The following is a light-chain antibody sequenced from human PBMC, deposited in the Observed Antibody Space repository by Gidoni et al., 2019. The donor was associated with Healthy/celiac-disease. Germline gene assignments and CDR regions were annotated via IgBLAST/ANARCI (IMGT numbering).Light chain of an antibody. CDR1: QGISSY. J-gene: IGKJ4*01. CDR3: QQLNSYPPT. V-gene: IGKV1-9*01. Sequence: DIQLTQSPSFLSASVGDRVTITCRASQGISSYLAWYQQKPGKAPKLLIYAASTLQSGVPSRFSGSGSGTEFTRTISSLQPEDFATYYCQQLNSYPPTCGGXTKVEIK. CDR2: AAS.